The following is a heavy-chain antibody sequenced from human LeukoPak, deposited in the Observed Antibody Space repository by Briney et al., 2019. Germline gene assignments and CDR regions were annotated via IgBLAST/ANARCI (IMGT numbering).Heavy chain of an antibody. CDR3: TTGERRFDSSGYYPYYFDY. CDR2: IKSKTDDGTI. Sequence: PGGSLRLSCAASGLTFSNAWMSWVRQAPGKGLEWVGRIKSKTDDGTIDYAAPVKGRFTISRDDSKNTLYLQMNSLKTEDTAVYYCTTGERRFDSSGYYPYYFDYWGQGTLVTVSS. CDR1: GLTFSNAW. J-gene: IGHJ4*02. V-gene: IGHV3-15*01. D-gene: IGHD3-22*01.